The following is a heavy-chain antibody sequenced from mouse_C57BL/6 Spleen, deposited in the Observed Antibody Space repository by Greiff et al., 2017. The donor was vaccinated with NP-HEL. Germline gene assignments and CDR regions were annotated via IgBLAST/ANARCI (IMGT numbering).Heavy chain of an antibody. CDR3: ARKAITTVVANWYFDV. Sequence: QVHVKQPGAELVMPGASVKLSCKASGYTFTSYWMHWVKQRPGQGLEWIGEIDPSDSYTNYNQKFKGKSTLPVDKSSSTAYMQLSSLTSEDSAVYYCARKAITTVVANWYFDVWGTGTTVTVSS. CDR1: GYTFTSYW. D-gene: IGHD1-1*01. J-gene: IGHJ1*03. CDR2: IDPSDSYT. V-gene: IGHV1-69*01.